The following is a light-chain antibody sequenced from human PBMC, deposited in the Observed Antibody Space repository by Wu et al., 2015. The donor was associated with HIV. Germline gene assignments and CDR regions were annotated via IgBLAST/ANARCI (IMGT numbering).Light chain of an antibody. CDR1: QSVSSNY. Sequence: EIVLTQSPGTLSLSPGESATLSCRASQSVSSNYLAWYQQKFGQAPRLLIYGASSRATGIPDRFSGSGSGTDFTLTINRLEPEDCAVFYCQQYGTSPYTFGQGTKLQI. CDR2: GAS. J-gene: IGKJ2*01. CDR3: QQYGTSPYT. V-gene: IGKV3-20*01.